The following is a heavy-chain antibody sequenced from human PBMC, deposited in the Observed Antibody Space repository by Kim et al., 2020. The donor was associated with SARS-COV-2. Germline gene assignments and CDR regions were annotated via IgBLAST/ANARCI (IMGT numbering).Heavy chain of an antibody. CDR2: INHSGST. V-gene: IGHV4-34*01. Sequence: SETLSLTCAVYVGSFSDHYWSWIRQSPGKGLEWIGEINHSGSTNYIPSLKNRVTISVDTSKNQFSLKLSSVTAADTAIYYCARYCSSATCHGAFDIWGQGTMVTVSS. CDR1: VGSFSDHY. J-gene: IGHJ3*02. CDR3: ARYCSSATCHGAFDI. D-gene: IGHD2-2*01.